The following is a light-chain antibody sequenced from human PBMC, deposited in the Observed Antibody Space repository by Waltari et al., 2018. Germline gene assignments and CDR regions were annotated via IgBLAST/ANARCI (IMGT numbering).Light chain of an antibody. Sequence: DIQLTQSPSSLSASVGDRVTITCRASQGISSYLAWYQQKPGKAPKLLIYKASSLQSGVPSRFSGSGSGTEFTLIISSLQPEDFAVYYCQQRNSYPLTFGPGTKLDIK. J-gene: IGKJ3*01. CDR1: QGISSY. CDR2: KAS. CDR3: QQRNSYPLT. V-gene: IGKV1-9*01.